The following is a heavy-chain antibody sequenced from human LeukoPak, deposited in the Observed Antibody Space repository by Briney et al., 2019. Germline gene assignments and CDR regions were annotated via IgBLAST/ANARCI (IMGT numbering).Heavy chain of an antibody. D-gene: IGHD3-9*01. J-gene: IGHJ4*02. CDR3: ARDDFDWLLLYYFDY. CDR2: ISYDGSNK. CDR1: GFTFSSYA. V-gene: IGHV3-30-3*01. Sequence: QPGGSLRLSCAASGFTFSSYAMHWVRQAPGKGLEWVAVISYDGSNKYYAGSVKGRFTISRDNSKNTLYLQMNSLRAEDTAVYYCARDDFDWLLLYYFDYWGQGTLVTVSS.